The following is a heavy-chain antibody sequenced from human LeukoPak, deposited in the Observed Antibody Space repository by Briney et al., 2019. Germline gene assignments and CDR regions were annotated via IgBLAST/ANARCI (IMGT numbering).Heavy chain of an antibody. CDR3: ARDGDFWSGYRSIDY. D-gene: IGHD3-3*01. CDR2: ISSSGSTI. J-gene: IGHJ4*02. Sequence: GGSLRLSCAASGFTVSSNYMSWVRQAPGKGLEWVSYISSSGSTIYYADSVKGRFTISRDNAKNSLYLQMNSLRAEDTAVYYCARDGDFWSGYRSIDYWGQGTLVTVSS. V-gene: IGHV3-11*04. CDR1: GFTVSSNY.